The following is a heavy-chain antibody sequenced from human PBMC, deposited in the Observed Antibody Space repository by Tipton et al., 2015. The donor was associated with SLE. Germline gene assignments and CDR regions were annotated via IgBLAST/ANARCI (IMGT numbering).Heavy chain of an antibody. CDR2: IKHSGST. Sequence: TLSLTCTVSGGSISSSSYYWGWIRQPPGKGLEWIGEIKHSGSTNYNPSLKSRVTISVDTSKNQFSLKLSSVTAADTAVYYCARGLVGGGGFDYWGQGTLVTVSS. CDR1: GGSISSSSYY. V-gene: IGHV4-39*07. CDR3: ARGLVGGGGFDY. J-gene: IGHJ4*02. D-gene: IGHD3-16*01.